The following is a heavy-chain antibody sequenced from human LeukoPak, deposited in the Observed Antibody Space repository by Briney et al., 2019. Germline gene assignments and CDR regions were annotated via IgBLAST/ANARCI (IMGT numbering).Heavy chain of an antibody. Sequence: PGGSLKISCQGSGYNFPIYWIGWVRQMPGQGLEWMGIIYPDDSNTIYGPSFQGQVTISADKSIDTAYLEWSSLKASDTAMYYCARSGGGNYFDYWGQGTLVTVSS. CDR2: IYPDDSNT. CDR3: ARSGGGNYFDY. CDR1: GYNFPIYW. J-gene: IGHJ4*02. D-gene: IGHD3-16*01. V-gene: IGHV5-51*01.